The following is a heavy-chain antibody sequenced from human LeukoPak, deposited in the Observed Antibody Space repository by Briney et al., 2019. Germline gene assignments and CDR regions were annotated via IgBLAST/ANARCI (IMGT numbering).Heavy chain of an antibody. J-gene: IGHJ4*02. CDR3: ARDGGYGGSQLDY. Sequence: SVKVSCKASGGTFSSYAISWVRQAPGQGLEWMGGIIPIFGTANYAQKFQGRVTITTDESTSTAYMELSSLRSEDTAVYYCARDGGYGGSQLDYWGQGTLVTVSS. CDR1: GGTFSSYA. V-gene: IGHV1-69*05. D-gene: IGHD1-26*01. CDR2: IIPIFGTA.